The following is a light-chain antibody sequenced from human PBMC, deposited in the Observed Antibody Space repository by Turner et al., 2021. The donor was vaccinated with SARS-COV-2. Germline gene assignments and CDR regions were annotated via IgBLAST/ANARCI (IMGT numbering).Light chain of an antibody. CDR2: GNN. CDR1: NSNLGSNS. Sequence: QSVLTQPPSVSGTPGQRVIISCSGANSNLGSNSVNWYQQLPGTAPKLLIYGNNQPPSGVPDRFSGSKSGTSASLAISGLQSEDEADYCCSTWDDSLSGHVVFGGGTKLTVL. CDR3: STWDDSLSGHVV. J-gene: IGLJ2*01. V-gene: IGLV1-44*01.